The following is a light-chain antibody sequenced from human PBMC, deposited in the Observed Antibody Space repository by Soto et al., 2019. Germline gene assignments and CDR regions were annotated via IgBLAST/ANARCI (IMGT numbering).Light chain of an antibody. V-gene: IGKV3-20*01. CDR1: QSVSSSY. J-gene: IGKJ4*01. CDR3: QQSYSAPT. CDR2: GAS. Sequence: EIVLTQSPGTLSLSPGERATLSCRASQSVSSSYLAWYQQKPGQAPRLLIYGASSRATGIPDRFSGSGSGTDFTLTISRLEPEDFATYYCQQSYSAPTFGGGTKVEIK.